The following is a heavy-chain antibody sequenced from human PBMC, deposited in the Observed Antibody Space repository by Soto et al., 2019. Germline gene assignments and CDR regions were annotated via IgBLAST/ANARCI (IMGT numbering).Heavy chain of an antibody. CDR3: AVRVTPVTSYNWFDP. CDR2: IIPILGIA. CDR1: GGTFSSYT. J-gene: IGHJ5*02. Sequence: QVQLVQSGAEVKKPGSSVKVSCKASGGTFSSYTISWVRQAPGQGLEWMGRIIPILGIANYAQKFQGRVTIXXDXSXXTAYMELSSLRSEDTAVYYCAVRVTPVTSYNWFDPWGQGTLVTVSS. D-gene: IGHD4-17*01. V-gene: IGHV1-69*02.